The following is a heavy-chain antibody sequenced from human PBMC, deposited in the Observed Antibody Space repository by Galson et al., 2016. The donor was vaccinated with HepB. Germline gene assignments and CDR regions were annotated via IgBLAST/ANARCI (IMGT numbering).Heavy chain of an antibody. CDR2: IFSNDGK. J-gene: IGHJ6*02. V-gene: IGHV2-26*01. Sequence: PALVKPTQTLTLTCTVSGFSLNNPRMGVSWIRQPPGKALEWLAHIFSNDGKSYSTSLKSRLTISRDTSNSQVVLTMTNVDPVDTGTYYCAQIEQMTPGWYGFDVWGQGTTVTVSS. D-gene: IGHD5-24*01. CDR1: GFSLNNPRMG. CDR3: AQIEQMTPGWYGFDV.